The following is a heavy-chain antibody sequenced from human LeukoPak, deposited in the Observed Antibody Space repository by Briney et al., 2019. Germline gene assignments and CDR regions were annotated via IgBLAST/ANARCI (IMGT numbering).Heavy chain of an antibody. D-gene: IGHD3-22*01. V-gene: IGHV3-23*01. CDR2: ISGSGGST. J-gene: IGHJ4*02. Sequence: GGSLRLSCAASGFTFSSYAMSWVRQAPGKGLEWVSTISGSGGSTYYADSVKGRFIISRDNSKNTLYLQMNSLRAEDTAVYYCAKAIGGYYPTYYFDYWGQGTLVTVSS. CDR3: AKAIGGYYPTYYFDY. CDR1: GFTFSSYA.